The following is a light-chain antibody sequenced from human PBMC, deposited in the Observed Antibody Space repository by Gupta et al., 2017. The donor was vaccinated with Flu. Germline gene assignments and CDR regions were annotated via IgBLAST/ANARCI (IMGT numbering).Light chain of an antibody. CDR1: ALPKQY. CDR3: QSADSSGTYGV. V-gene: IGLV3-25*02. CDR2: KDS. J-gene: IGLJ3*02. Sequence: SYELTQPPSVSVSPGQTARITCSGDALPKQYAYWYQQKPGQAPVLVIYKDSERPSGIPERFSCSSSGTTVTLTISGVQAEDEADYYCQSADSSGTYGVFGGGTKRTVL.